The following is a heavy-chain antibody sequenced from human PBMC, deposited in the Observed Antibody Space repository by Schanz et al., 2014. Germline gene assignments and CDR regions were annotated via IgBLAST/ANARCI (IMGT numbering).Heavy chain of an antibody. CDR3: AGYGFRKFGVVYGLAV. D-gene: IGHD3-3*01. J-gene: IGHJ6*02. Sequence: DVQLVESGGGLVQPGGSLRLSCAASGLTFSNHAMSWVRQAPGKGLEWVSAISGSGDNTFYADSVRGRFTISRDNSRNTLYLQMNSLRVEDTAVYYCAGYGFRKFGVVYGLAVWGQGTTVTVS. CDR2: ISGSGDNT. V-gene: IGHV3-23*04. CDR1: GLTFSNHA.